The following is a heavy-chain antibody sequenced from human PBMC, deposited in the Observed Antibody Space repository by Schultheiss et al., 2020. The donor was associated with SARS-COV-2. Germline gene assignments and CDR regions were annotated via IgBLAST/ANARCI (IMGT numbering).Heavy chain of an antibody. J-gene: IGHJ3*02. V-gene: IGHV1-2*02. CDR1: GYTLTELS. D-gene: IGHD6-13*01. Sequence: ASVKVSCKVSGYTLTELSMHWVRQAPGQGLEWMGWINPNSGGTNYAQKFQGRVTMTRDTSISTAYMELSRLRSDDTAVYYCARGGYSSSWYAFDIWGQGTMVTVSS. CDR2: INPNSGGT. CDR3: ARGGYSSSWYAFDI.